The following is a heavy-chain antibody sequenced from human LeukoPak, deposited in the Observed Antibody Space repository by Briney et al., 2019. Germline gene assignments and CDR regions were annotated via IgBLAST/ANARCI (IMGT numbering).Heavy chain of an antibody. Sequence: GASVKVSCKASGYTFTSYGISWVRQAPGQGLEWMGWMNPNSGNTGYAQKFQGRVTMTRNTSISTAYMELSSLRSEDTAVYYCARGRQGLRPTYDYWGQGTLVTVSS. J-gene: IGHJ4*02. CDR1: GYTFTSYG. CDR3: ARGRQGLRPTYDY. D-gene: IGHD5/OR15-5a*01. V-gene: IGHV1-8*02. CDR2: MNPNSGNT.